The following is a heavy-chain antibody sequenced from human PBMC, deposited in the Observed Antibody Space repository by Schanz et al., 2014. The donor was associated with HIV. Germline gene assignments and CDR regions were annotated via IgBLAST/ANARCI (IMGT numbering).Heavy chain of an antibody. Sequence: EVQLVESGGGLVKPGKSLRLSCAASGFAFSSSWMHWVRQTPGKGLEWVAHINQDKSDKRYLYSVRGRFTVSRDNTKNSLFLQMSSLRAEDTAVYFCARDGNIVVIPAAKGEGSWFDPWGQGTLVTVSS. CDR2: INQDKSDK. J-gene: IGHJ5*02. D-gene: IGHD2-2*01. CDR3: ARDGNIVVIPAAKGEGSWFDP. V-gene: IGHV3-7*01. CDR1: GFAFSSSW.